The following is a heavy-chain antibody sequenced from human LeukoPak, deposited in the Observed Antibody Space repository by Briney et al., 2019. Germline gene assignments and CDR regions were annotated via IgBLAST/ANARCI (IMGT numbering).Heavy chain of an antibody. J-gene: IGHJ4*02. CDR2: INPYSSET. Sequence: ASVKVSCKASGYTFTGSYLHWVRQAPGQGVEWMGLINPYSSETKSVQKFQGRVTMTRDTSISTAFMELSSLRSDDTAAYSRARGLRDYFDYRGQGTLVTVSS. CDR1: GYTFTGSY. CDR3: ARGLRDYFDY. V-gene: IGHV1-2*02. D-gene: IGHD2-15*01.